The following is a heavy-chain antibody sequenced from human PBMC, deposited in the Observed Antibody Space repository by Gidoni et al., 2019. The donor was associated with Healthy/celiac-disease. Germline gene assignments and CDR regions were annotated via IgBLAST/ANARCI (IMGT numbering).Heavy chain of an antibody. CDR3: TRDMQWLVHFDY. J-gene: IGHJ4*02. Sequence: KGLEWVGFIRSKAYGGTTEYAASVKGRFTISRDDSKSIAYLQMNSLKTEDTAVYYCTRDMQWLVHFDYWGQGTLVTVSS. D-gene: IGHD6-19*01. CDR2: IRSKAYGGTT. V-gene: IGHV3-49*02.